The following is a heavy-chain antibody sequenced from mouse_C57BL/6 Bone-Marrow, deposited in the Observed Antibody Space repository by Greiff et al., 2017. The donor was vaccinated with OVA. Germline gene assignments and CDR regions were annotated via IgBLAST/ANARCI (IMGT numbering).Heavy chain of an antibody. D-gene: IGHD1-1*01. Sequence: VQLQQSGAELVQPGASVKLSCKASGFTFTSYWMHWVQQRPGQGLEWIGMIHPNSGSTNYNEKFKSKATLTVDKSSSTAYMQLISLTSEDSAVYYCARNYYGSSYGYFDVWGTGTTVTVSS. J-gene: IGHJ1*03. CDR2: IHPNSGST. V-gene: IGHV1-64*01. CDR3: ARNYYGSSYGYFDV. CDR1: GFTFTSYW.